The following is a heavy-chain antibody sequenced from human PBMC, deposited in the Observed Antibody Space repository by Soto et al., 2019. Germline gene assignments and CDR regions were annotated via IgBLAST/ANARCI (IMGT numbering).Heavy chain of an antibody. J-gene: IGHJ4*02. CDR3: ARDSDSSGYLFDY. CDR2: IIPIFGTA. V-gene: IGHV1-69*01. D-gene: IGHD3-22*01. CDR1: GGTFSSYA. Sequence: QVQLVQSGAEVKKPGTSVKVSCKASGGTFSSYAISWVRQAPGQGLEWMGGIIPIFGTANYAQKFQGRVTITSDESTSTAYMELSSLRSEDTAVYYCARDSDSSGYLFDYWGQGTLVTVSS.